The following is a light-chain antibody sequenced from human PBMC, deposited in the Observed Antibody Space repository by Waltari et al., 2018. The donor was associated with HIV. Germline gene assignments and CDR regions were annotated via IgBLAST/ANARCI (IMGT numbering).Light chain of an antibody. V-gene: IGKV3-11*01. CDR3: QQRSNWPPLT. CDR2: DAS. J-gene: IGKJ4*01. CDR1: ESVSSD. Sequence: EVVLTQSPATLSLSPGERATLSCRASESVSSDLAWIQQRPGQAPMLLIYDASNRATGVPARFTGSGSGTDFTLTISSLQPEDFAFYFCQQRSNWPPLTFGGGTK.